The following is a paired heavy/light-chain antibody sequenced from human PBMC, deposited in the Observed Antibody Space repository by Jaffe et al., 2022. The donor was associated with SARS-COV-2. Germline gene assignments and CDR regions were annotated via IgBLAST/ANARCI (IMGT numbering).Heavy chain of an antibody. CDR1: GFTFSSYA. J-gene: IGHJ3*02. V-gene: IGHV3-30-3*01. D-gene: IGHD4-17*01. CDR3: ARPPTVTTSQSTFAFDI. Sequence: QVQLVESGGGVVQPGRSLRLSCAASGFTFSSYAMHWVRQAPGKGLEWVAVISYDGSNKYYADSVKGRFTISRDNSKNTLYLQMNSLRAEDTAVYYCARPPTVTTSQSTFAFDIWGQGTMVTVSS. CDR2: ISYDGSNK.
Light chain of an antibody. CDR3: QQSYSTPRVT. V-gene: IGKV1-39*01. CDR2: AAS. Sequence: DIQMTQSPSSLSASVGDRVTITCRASQSISSYLNWYQQKPGKAPKLLIYAASSLQSGVPSRFSGSGSGTDFTLTISSLQPEDFATYYCQQSYSTPRVTFGPGTKVDIK. J-gene: IGKJ3*01. CDR1: QSISSY.